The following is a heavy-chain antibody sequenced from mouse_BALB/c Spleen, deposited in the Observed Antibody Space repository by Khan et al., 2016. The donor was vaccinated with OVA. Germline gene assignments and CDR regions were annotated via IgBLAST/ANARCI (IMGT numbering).Heavy chain of an antibody. Sequence: EVELVESGGGLVQPGGSLKLSCAASGFTFSSYTMSWVRQTPEKRLEWVAYISNGGDSTYYPDTVKGRFTISRDNAKNTLYLQMSSLKSEDTAMYYCARHVGRHYFDYWGQGTTLTVSS. V-gene: IGHV5-12-2*01. CDR1: GFTFSSYT. CDR2: ISNGGDST. J-gene: IGHJ2*01. D-gene: IGHD4-1*01. CDR3: ARHVGRHYFDY.